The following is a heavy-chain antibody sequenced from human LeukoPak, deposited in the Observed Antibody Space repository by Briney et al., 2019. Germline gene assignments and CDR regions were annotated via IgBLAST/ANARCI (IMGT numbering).Heavy chain of an antibody. CDR2: IIPIFGTA. CDR1: GGTFSSYA. J-gene: IGHJ6*03. Sequence: SVKVSCKASGGTFSSYAISWVRQAPGQGLEWMGGIIPIFGTANYAQKFQGRVTITADESTSTAYMELSSLRSEDTAVYYCASGISSSWYGGVYYYYMDVWGKGTTVTVSS. D-gene: IGHD6-13*01. CDR3: ASGISSSWYGGVYYYYMDV. V-gene: IGHV1-69*01.